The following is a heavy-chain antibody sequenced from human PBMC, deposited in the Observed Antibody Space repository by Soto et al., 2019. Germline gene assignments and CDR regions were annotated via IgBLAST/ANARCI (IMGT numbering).Heavy chain of an antibody. Sequence: SETLSLTCTVSGGSISSGDYYWSWIRQPPGKGLEWIGYINHSGSTNYNPSLKSRVTISVDTSKNQFSLKLSSVTAADTAVYYCARGHPRYDFWTGQAHETNFDYWGQGTLVTVSS. D-gene: IGHD3-3*01. CDR1: GGSISSGDYY. J-gene: IGHJ4*02. CDR3: ARGHPRYDFWTGQAHETNFDY. CDR2: INHSGST. V-gene: IGHV4-30-4*01.